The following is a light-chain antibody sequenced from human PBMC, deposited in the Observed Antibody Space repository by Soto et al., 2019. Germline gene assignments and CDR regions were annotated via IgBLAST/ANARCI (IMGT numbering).Light chain of an antibody. J-gene: IGKJ1*01. CDR3: QQSYNTPRT. Sequence: DIQMTQSPSSLSASVEDRVTITFRTSQPISDYLNWYQQKPGKAPSLLIYTASNLQTGVPSRFSGSGSGTHFTLTISSLQPEDFATYYCQQSYNTPRTFGQGTKVDIK. CDR1: QPISDY. CDR2: TAS. V-gene: IGKV1-39*01.